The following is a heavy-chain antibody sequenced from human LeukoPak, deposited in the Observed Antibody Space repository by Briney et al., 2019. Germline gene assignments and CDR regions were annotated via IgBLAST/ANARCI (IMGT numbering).Heavy chain of an antibody. J-gene: IGHJ4*02. CDR1: GYTFTDCY. Sequence: ASVKVSCKAFGYTFTDCYMHWVRQAPGQGFEWMGWINPNDGDTNYAQKFQGRVTMTRDTSTSTAHMEVSRLRSDDTAVYYCARANLLYCSSSTCLFDYWGQGTLVTVSS. CDR2: INPNDGDT. D-gene: IGHD2-2*01. V-gene: IGHV1-2*02. CDR3: ARANLLYCSSSTCLFDY.